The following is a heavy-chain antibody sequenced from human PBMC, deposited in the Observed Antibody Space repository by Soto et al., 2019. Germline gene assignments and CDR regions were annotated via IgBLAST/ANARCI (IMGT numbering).Heavy chain of an antibody. CDR2: IYYSGNT. D-gene: IGHD3-16*01. J-gene: IGHJ4*02. Sequence: PSETLSLTCTVSGGSTSSDNYWSWIRQPPGKGLEWIGHIYYSGNTDYNPSLKSRLAKSIDTSKNQFTLKLSSVTAADTAVYFCAREGGESSDGLYYFDSWGQGSLVTVSS. V-gene: IGHV4-30-4*01. CDR3: AREGGESSDGLYYFDS. CDR1: GGSTSSDNY.